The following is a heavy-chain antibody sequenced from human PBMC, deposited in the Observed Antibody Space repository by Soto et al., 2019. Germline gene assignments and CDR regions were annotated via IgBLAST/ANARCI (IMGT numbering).Heavy chain of an antibody. Sequence: SVKVSCKASGFTFTSSAVPWVRQARGQRLEWIGWIVVGSGNTNYAQKFQERVTITRDMSTSTAYMELSSLRSEDTAVYYCAASPREDYYYYGMDVWGQGNTVTVSS. CDR2: IVVGSGNT. V-gene: IGHV1-58*01. J-gene: IGHJ6*02. CDR1: GFTFTSSA. CDR3: AASPREDYYYYGMDV.